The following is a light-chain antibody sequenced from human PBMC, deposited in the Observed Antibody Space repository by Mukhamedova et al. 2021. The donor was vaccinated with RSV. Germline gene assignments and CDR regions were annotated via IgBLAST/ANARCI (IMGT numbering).Light chain of an antibody. V-gene: IGLV2-14*04. CDR1: SSDIGGSNY. Sequence: GSSSDIGGSNYVSWYQQHPGTAPKLIIYDVIDRPSGVSSRFSGSKSGNTASLTISGLQAEDEAAYYCVSFSSNTGVVFGGGTKLT. CDR3: VSFSSNTGVV. J-gene: IGLJ2*01. CDR2: DVI.